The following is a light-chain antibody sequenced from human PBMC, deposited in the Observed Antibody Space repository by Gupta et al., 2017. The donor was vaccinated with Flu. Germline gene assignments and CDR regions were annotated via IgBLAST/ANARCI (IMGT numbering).Light chain of an antibody. Sequence: SPSSLSASVGDRVTITCRASQNIKKYLNWYRQKAGEAPILLIYGAATLQSGVPSGISGSGFGTDFTLTISSLQTEDFATYYCQQSFSRPWTFGQGTEV. CDR1: QNIKKY. J-gene: IGKJ1*01. CDR3: QQSFSRPWT. V-gene: IGKV1-39*01. CDR2: GAA.